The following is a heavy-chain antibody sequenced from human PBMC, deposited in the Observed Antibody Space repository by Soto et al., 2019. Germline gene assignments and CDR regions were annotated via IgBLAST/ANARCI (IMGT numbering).Heavy chain of an antibody. CDR1: VYSFAGYW. Sequence: PGESRKISCKGSVYSFAGYWITWVRQKPGKGLEWMGRIDPSDSQTYYSPSFRGHVTISVTKSITTVFLQWSSLRASDTAMYYCARQIYDSDTGPNFQYYFDSWGQGTPVTVSS. J-gene: IGHJ4*02. CDR2: IDPSDSQT. D-gene: IGHD3-22*01. CDR3: ARQIYDSDTGPNFQYYFDS. V-gene: IGHV5-10-1*01.